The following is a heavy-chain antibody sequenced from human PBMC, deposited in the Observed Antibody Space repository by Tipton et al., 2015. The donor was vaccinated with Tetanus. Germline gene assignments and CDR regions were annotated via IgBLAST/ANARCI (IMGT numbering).Heavy chain of an antibody. CDR2: IFYSGST. J-gene: IGHJ4*02. CDR1: GGSMNTRTFY. Sequence: TLSLTCTVSGGSMNTRTFYWGWIRQSPGKGLEWIGSIFYSGSTYYNPSLRSRVSISVDTSKNQFSLTLKSVTPADAAVYFCARGLPREPFYLDYWGQGKPVTVSS. CDR3: ARGLPREPFYLDY. V-gene: IGHV4-39*07. D-gene: IGHD1-26*01.